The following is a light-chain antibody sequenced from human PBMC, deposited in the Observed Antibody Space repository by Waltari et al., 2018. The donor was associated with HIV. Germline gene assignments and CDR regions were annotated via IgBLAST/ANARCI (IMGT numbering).Light chain of an antibody. CDR1: ASPKKF. CDR2: EDT. CDR3: YSTDTSGNHWV. J-gene: IGLJ3*02. V-gene: IGLV3-10*01. Sequence: SYELTQPPSVSVSPGQTARFRCSGDASPKKFAYWYKQKSGQALVLVICEDTKRPSGIPERFSASSSGTMATLTVSGAQVEDEADYYCYSTDTSGNHWVFGGGTRLTVL.